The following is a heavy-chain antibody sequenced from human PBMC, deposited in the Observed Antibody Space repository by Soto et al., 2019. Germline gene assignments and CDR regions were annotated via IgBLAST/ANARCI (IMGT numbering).Heavy chain of an antibody. Sequence: ASVKVSCKASGYTFTSYGISWVRQAPGQGPEWMGWISAYNGNTNYAQKLQGRVTMTTDTSTSTAYMELRSLRSDDTAVYYCARGYPRPDDYGGRGPVDYWGQGTLVTVSS. D-gene: IGHD4-17*01. CDR3: ARGYPRPDDYGGRGPVDY. CDR1: GYTFTSYG. J-gene: IGHJ4*02. V-gene: IGHV1-18*01. CDR2: ISAYNGNT.